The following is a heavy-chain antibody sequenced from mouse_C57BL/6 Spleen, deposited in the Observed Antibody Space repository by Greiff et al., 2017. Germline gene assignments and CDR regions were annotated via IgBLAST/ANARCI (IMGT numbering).Heavy chain of an antibody. D-gene: IGHD3-2*02. J-gene: IGHJ3*01. CDR2: INPSNGGT. Sequence: VQLKQPGTELVKPGASVKLSCKASGYTFTSYWMHWVKQRPGQGLEWIGNINPSNGGTNYNEKFKSKATLTVDKSSSTAYMQLSSLTSEDSAVYYCARDSSGYVAWFAYWGQGTLVTVSA. V-gene: IGHV1-53*01. CDR1: GYTFTSYW. CDR3: ARDSSGYVAWFAY.